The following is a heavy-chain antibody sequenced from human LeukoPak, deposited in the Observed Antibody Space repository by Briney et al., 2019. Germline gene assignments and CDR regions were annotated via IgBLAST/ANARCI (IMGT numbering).Heavy chain of an antibody. CDR1: GFTFSSYA. V-gene: IGHV3-30*04. Sequence: GRSLRLSCAASGFTFSSYAMHWVRQAPGKGLEWVAVISYDGSNKYYADSVKGRFTISRDSSKNTLYLQMNSLRAEDTAVYYCARSGWYSYWYFDLWGRGTLVTVSS. CDR2: ISYDGSNK. CDR3: ARSGWYSYWYFDL. D-gene: IGHD6-19*01. J-gene: IGHJ2*01.